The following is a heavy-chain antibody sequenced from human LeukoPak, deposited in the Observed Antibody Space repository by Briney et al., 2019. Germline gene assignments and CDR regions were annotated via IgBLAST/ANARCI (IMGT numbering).Heavy chain of an antibody. V-gene: IGHV1-3*01. J-gene: IGHJ4*02. Sequence: GASVKVSCKASGYTFTSYAMHWVRQAPGQRLEWMGWINAGNGNTKYSQKFQGRVTITRDTSASTAYMELSSLRSEDTAVYYCARPYYDYVWGSCAFDYWGQGTLVTVSS. CDR2: INAGNGNT. D-gene: IGHD3-16*01. CDR1: GYTFTSYA. CDR3: ARPYYDYVWGSCAFDY.